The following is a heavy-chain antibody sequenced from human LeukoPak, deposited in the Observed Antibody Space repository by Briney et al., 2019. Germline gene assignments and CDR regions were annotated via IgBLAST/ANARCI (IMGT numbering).Heavy chain of an antibody. J-gene: IGHJ4*02. Sequence: GGFLRLSCVASGFTFSNYAMSWVRQAPGKGLEWVSAITGSGGNTYYADSVKGRFTISRDNSKNTVFLQMNSLRAEDTAVYYCAKWGDYDVLTGYYVSDYWGQGTLVTVSS. CDR2: ITGSGGNT. V-gene: IGHV3-23*01. D-gene: IGHD3-9*01. CDR1: GFTFSNYA. CDR3: AKWGDYDVLTGYYVSDY.